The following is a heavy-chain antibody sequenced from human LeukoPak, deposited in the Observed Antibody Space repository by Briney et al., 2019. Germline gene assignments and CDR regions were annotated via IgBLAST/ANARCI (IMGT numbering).Heavy chain of an antibody. J-gene: IGHJ4*02. CDR2: IWYDGSNI. D-gene: IGHD6-6*01. Sequence: GGSRRLSCAASGFTFSSYGMNGVRQAPGKGLEWVAIIWYDGSNIHYADFVKGRFTISRDNSRNTLYLQMNSLRVEDTAVYYCARGGSITARRVSCGYDWGQGTLITVSS. V-gene: IGHV3-33*01. CDR1: GFTFSSYG. CDR3: ARGGSITARRVSCGYD.